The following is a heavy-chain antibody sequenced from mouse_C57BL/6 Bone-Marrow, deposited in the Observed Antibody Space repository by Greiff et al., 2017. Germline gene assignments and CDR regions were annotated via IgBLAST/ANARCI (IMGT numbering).Heavy chain of an antibody. V-gene: IGHV14-4*01. CDR2: IDPENGDT. CDR1: GFNIKDDY. D-gene: IGHD1-1*01. Sequence: EVQLQDSGAELVRPGASVKLSCTASGFNIKDDYMHWVKQRPEQGLEWIGWIDPENGDTEYASKFQGKATITADTSSNTAYLQLSSLTSEDTAVYYCTDYYYGSSQGYYFDYWGQGTTLTVSS. J-gene: IGHJ2*01. CDR3: TDYYYGSSQGYYFDY.